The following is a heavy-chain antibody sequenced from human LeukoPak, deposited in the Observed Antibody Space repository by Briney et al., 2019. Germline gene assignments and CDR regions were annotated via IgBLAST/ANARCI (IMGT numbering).Heavy chain of an antibody. CDR2: IYTSGST. CDR1: GGSFSDYY. V-gene: IGHV4-4*09. Sequence: PSETLSLTCAVYGGSFSDYYWSWIRQPPGKGLEWIGYIYTSGSTNYNPSLKSRVTISVDTSKNQFSLKLSSVTAADTAVYYCARWTYYDSSGSEFDPWGQGTLVTVSS. D-gene: IGHD3-22*01. CDR3: ARWTYYDSSGSEFDP. J-gene: IGHJ5*02.